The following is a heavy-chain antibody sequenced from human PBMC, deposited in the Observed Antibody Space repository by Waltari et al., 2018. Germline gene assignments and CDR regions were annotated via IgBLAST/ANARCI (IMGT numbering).Heavy chain of an antibody. D-gene: IGHD3-3*01. CDR1: GGSMTNHF. J-gene: IGHJ3*02. V-gene: IGHV4-59*11. Sequence: QVQLQESGPGLVKPSETLSLTCTVSGGSMTNHFWSWIRQPPGEGLEWIGFMHSSGRSNYNPAPKGRVTISLNASKNQFSLRLSSVSAADTAMYFCARDRFPFGDLALGAFNIWGQGTMVTVSS. CDR2: MHSSGRS. CDR3: ARDRFPFGDLALGAFNI.